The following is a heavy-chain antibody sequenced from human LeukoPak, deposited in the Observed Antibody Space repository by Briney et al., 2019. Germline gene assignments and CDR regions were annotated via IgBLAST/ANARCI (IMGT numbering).Heavy chain of an antibody. CDR2: IYYSGDT. CDR3: ARHQWHYYYYMGV. J-gene: IGHJ6*03. V-gene: IGHV4-39*01. Sequence: AETLSLTCTVSGGSISSSSYYWGWIREPPGKGLEWIGSIYYSGDTYYNPSLKSRRVTISVDTSKNQFSLRLSSVTAADTAVYYCARHQWHYYYYMGVWGKGSTVTVSS. CDR1: GGSISSSSYY. D-gene: IGHD6-19*01.